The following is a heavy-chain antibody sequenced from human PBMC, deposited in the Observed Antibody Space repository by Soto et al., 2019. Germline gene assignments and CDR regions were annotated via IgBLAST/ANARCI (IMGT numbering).Heavy chain of an antibody. CDR1: GFTFSSYG. J-gene: IGHJ4*02. D-gene: IGHD1-26*01. CDR2: ISYDGSNK. Sequence: GGSLKLSCAASGFTFSSYGMHWVRQAPGKGLEWVAVISYDGSNKYYADSVKGRFTISRDNSKNTLYLQMNSLRAEDTAVYYCATLVGATNDWGQGTLVTVSS. CDR3: ATLVGATND. V-gene: IGHV3-30*03.